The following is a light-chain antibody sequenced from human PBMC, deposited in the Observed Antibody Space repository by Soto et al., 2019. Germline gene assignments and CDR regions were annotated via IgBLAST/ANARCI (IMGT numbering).Light chain of an antibody. CDR2: AAS. J-gene: IGKJ1*01. CDR3: QQRSNWPRT. V-gene: IGKV3D-20*02. Sequence: EIVLTQSPGTLSLSPGEIATLSCRASQSVSSSYLAWYQQQPGQAPRLLIYAASNRATGIPDRFSGSGSGTDFTLTISSLEPEDFAVYYCQQRSNWPRTFGQGTKVDI. CDR1: QSVSSSY.